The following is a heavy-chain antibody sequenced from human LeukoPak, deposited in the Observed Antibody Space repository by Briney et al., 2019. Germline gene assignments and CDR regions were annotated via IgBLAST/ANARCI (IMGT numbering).Heavy chain of an antibody. V-gene: IGHV3-53*01. D-gene: IGHD1-26*01. CDR2: IYSDGRT. CDR1: GFTVSNKY. Sequence: GGSLRLSCAASGFTVSNKYMIWVRQAPGKGLEWVSLIYSDGRTYYADSVKGRFTISRDNAKNSLYLQMDSLRVEDTAEYYCARDPYSGNYGAYYYYYMDVWGKGTTVTVSS. CDR3: ARDPYSGNYGAYYYYYMDV. J-gene: IGHJ6*03.